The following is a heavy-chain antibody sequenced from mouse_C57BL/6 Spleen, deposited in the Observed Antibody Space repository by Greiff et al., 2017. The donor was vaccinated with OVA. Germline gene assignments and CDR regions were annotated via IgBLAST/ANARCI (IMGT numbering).Heavy chain of an antibody. D-gene: IGHD2-4*01. J-gene: IGHJ4*01. V-gene: IGHV1-54*01. CDR3: ARFDYDGDAMDY. Sequence: VQLQQSGAELVRPGTSVKVSCKASGYAFTNYLIEWVKQRPGQGLEWIGVINPGSGGTNYNEKFKGKATLTADKSSSTAYMQLSSLTSEDSAVYFCARFDYDGDAMDYWGQGTSVTVSS. CDR2: INPGSGGT. CDR1: GYAFTNYL.